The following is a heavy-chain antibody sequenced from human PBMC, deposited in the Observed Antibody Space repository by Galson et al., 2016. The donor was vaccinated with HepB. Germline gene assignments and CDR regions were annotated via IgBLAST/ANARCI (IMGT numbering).Heavy chain of an antibody. V-gene: IGHV4-59*01. J-gene: IGHJ6*02. CDR2: IYSTTGT. CDR1: GDSISIYY. Sequence: SETLSLTCTVSGDSISIYYWTWIRQPPGKGLEWIAYIYSTTGTNYSPSLKSRVTISVDTSKNQFSLELSSVTTADTANYYCARGTVRGVVRGGMDVWGQGTTVIVSS. D-gene: IGHD3-10*01. CDR3: ARGTVRGVVRGGMDV.